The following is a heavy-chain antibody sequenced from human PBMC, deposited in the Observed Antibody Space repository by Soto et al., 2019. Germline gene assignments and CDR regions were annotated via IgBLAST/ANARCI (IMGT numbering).Heavy chain of an antibody. CDR1: GYTLTELS. CDR2: FDPEDGET. CDR3: ATVDDYGGPFAFDP. Sequence: QVQLVQSGAEVKKPGASVKVSCKVTGYTLTELSMHWVRQAPGKGLEWMGGFDPEDGETIYAQKFQGRVTMTEDTSTDTAYTELSSLRSEDTAVYYCATVDDYGGPFAFDPWGQGTLVTVSS. V-gene: IGHV1-24*01. J-gene: IGHJ5*02. D-gene: IGHD4-17*01.